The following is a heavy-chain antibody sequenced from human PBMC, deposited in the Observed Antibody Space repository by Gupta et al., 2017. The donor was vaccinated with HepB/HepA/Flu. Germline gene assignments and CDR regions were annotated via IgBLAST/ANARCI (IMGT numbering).Heavy chain of an antibody. J-gene: IGHJ4*02. V-gene: IGHV6-1*01. CDR2: TYYRSTWYY. D-gene: IGHD5-24*01. CDR1: GDRVSNNRAS. CDR3: AIASYESRDDYLAMDY. Sequence: QLQQSGPGLVKPSQTLSLPCAISGDRVSNNRASWNWIRQSPSRGLEWLGITYYRSTWYYDYALSVKSRITVSTDTSKNQFSLHVISVTPEDTSVYYCAIASYESRDDYLAMDYWGQGTLVTVSS.